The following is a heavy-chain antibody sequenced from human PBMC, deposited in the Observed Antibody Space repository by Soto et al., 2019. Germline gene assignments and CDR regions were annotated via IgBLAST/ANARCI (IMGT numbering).Heavy chain of an antibody. CDR3: ARHSKKTGDFDYYYGMDV. CDR2: IYYRGNT. D-gene: IGHD7-27*01. J-gene: IGHJ6*02. Sequence: PSETLSLTCSVFGGSMSPYYWSWIRQSPGKGLEWIANIYYRGNTNYNPSLESRVTISIDTSKNQFSLKLNSLTAADTAVYYFARHSKKTGDFDYYYGMDVWGQGTTVTVSS. V-gene: IGHV4-59*08. CDR1: GGSMSPYY.